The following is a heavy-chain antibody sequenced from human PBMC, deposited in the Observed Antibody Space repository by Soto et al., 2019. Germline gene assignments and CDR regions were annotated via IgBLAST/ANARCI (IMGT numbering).Heavy chain of an antibody. V-gene: IGHV3-30*18. CDR2: ISNDGSKK. CDR1: GFTFSSYG. Sequence: QVQLVESGGGVVQPGKSLRLSCAASGFTFSSYGMHWVRQAPGKGLEWVAVISNDGSKKYYADQVKGRFTISRDNSRNTLFVQMSSLRAEDTAVYYCAKDFSASGIVSSHVFFFYGMDVWGQGTTVIVSS. D-gene: IGHD2-15*01. J-gene: IGHJ6*02. CDR3: AKDFSASGIVSSHVFFFYGMDV.